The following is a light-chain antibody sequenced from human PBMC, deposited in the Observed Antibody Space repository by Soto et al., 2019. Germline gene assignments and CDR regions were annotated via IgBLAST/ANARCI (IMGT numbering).Light chain of an antibody. CDR2: MAS. Sequence: DVQMTQSPSTLSASIGDTVTITCRASQTVVSWLAWYHQKPGGPPKLLIYMASILESGVPSRFSGRGSGTEFTLTISGLQPDDLGTYYCQQYNSYPKTFGEGTKLDI. J-gene: IGKJ2*01. V-gene: IGKV1-5*03. CDR3: QQYNSYPKT. CDR1: QTVVSW.